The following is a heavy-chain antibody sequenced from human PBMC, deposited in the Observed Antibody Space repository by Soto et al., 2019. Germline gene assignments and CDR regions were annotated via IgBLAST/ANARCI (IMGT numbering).Heavy chain of an antibody. J-gene: IGHJ5*02. Sequence: SETLSLTCFVSGYSITSGGYYWSWLRHHPGKGLEWIGSFYSSGSIIYNPSLRSRVSISGDTSSNQFSMSLTSVTAADTARYYCARMYSSGSGWFHPWGQGTQVPVS. D-gene: IGHD6-19*01. V-gene: IGHV4-31*03. CDR3: ARMYSSGSGWFHP. CDR2: FYSSGSI. CDR1: GYSITSGGYY.